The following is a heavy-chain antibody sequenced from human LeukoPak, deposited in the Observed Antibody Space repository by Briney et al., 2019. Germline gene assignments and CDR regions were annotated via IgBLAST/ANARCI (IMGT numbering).Heavy chain of an antibody. Sequence: GGSLRLSCAASGFTVSSNYMSWVRQAPGKGLEWVSVIYSGGSTYYADSVKGRFTISRDNSKNTLYLQMNSLRAEDTAVYYCARDRVAVAGDDAFDIWGQGTMVTVSS. J-gene: IGHJ3*02. CDR3: ARDRVAVAGDDAFDI. CDR1: GFTVSSNY. V-gene: IGHV3-53*01. D-gene: IGHD6-19*01. CDR2: IYSGGST.